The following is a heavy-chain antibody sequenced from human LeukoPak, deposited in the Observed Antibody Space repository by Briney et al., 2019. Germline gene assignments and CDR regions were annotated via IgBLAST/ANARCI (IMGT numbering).Heavy chain of an antibody. CDR3: ATGYTKTSRRGDY. Sequence: GGSLRLSCAGSGFTFGSYAMNWVRQAPGKGLEWVSAITESGGDTYYADSVKGRFAISRDDSKNTVFLQMNSLRAKDTAMYYCATGYTKTSRRGDYWGQGTLVTVSS. J-gene: IGHJ4*02. V-gene: IGHV3-23*01. CDR2: ITESGGDT. D-gene: IGHD3-16*02. CDR1: GFTFGSYA.